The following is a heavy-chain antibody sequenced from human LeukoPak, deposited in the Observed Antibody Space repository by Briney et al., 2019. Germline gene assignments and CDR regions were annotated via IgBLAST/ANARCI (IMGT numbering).Heavy chain of an antibody. CDR1: EYTFTAYY. D-gene: IGHD2-2*01. Sequence: GASVTVSCTASEYTFTAYYMHWVRQAPGQGLEWMGRINPNSGGTNYAQKFQGRVTMTRDTSISTAYMELSRLRSDDTAVYYCAREGGLVTAAIYYYYGMDVWGQGTTVTVSS. J-gene: IGHJ6*02. V-gene: IGHV1-2*06. CDR2: INPNSGGT. CDR3: AREGGLVTAAIYYYYGMDV.